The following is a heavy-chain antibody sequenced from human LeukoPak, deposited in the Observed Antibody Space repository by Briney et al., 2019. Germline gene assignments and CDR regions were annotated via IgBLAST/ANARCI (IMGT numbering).Heavy chain of an antibody. V-gene: IGHV3-53*01. CDR2: IYGGGST. CDR1: GFTVSSNY. Sequence: GGSLRLSCAASGFTVSSNYMSWVRQAPGKGLEWVSVIYGGGSTYYADSVKGRFTISRDTSKNTLYLQMNSLRAEDTAVYYCARLMGGELLWFGEFSGNYFDYWGQGTLVTVSS. J-gene: IGHJ4*02. D-gene: IGHD3-10*01. CDR3: ARLMGGELLWFGEFSGNYFDY.